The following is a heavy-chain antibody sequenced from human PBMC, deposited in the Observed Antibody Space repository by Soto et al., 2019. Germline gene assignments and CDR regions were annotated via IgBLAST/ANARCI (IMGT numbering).Heavy chain of an antibody. V-gene: IGHV1-18*01. D-gene: IGHD2-15*01. Sequence: QVQLVQSGAEVKKPGASVTVSCKASGYTFATSGISWVRQAPGQGLEWMGWIRVDNGNTNYAQMFQCRVTMTTDTSTNTAYMNLRSLRSDDTAVYYCARDVYIVGGEDCWGQGTLVTVSS. J-gene: IGHJ4*02. CDR3: ARDVYIVGGEDC. CDR1: GYTFATSG. CDR2: IRVDNGNT.